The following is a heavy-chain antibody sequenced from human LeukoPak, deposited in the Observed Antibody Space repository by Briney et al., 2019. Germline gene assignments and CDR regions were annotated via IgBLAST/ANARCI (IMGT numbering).Heavy chain of an antibody. CDR1: GYSISSGYY. CDR2: IYHSGST. Sequence: PSDTLSLTCVVSGYSISSGYYWAWVRQPPGKGLEWIASIYHSGSTYYNPSLKSRVTISVDTSKNQFSLNFNSVTAADTAAYYCARVGSGSRQDCYYYGLDVWGKGTTVTVSS. D-gene: IGHD3-10*01. J-gene: IGHJ6*04. CDR3: ARVGSGSRQDCYYYGLDV. V-gene: IGHV4-38-2*01.